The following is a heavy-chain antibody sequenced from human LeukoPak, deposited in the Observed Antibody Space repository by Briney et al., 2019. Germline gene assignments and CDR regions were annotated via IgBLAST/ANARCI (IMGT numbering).Heavy chain of an antibody. J-gene: IGHJ4*02. V-gene: IGHV4-4*09. Sequence: SETLSLTCTVSGGSISSYYWSWIRQPPGKGLEWIGYIYTSGSTNYNPSLKSRVTISVGTSKNQFSLKLSSVTAADTAVYYCATSLSSTSLFDYWGQGTLVTVSS. D-gene: IGHD2-2*01. CDR1: GGSISSYY. CDR2: IYTSGST. CDR3: ATSLSSTSLFDY.